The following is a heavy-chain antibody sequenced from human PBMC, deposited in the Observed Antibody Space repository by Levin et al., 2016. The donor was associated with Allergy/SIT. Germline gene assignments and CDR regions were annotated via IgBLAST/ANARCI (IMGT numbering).Heavy chain of an antibody. CDR2: IYFDGDR. D-gene: IGHD6-6*01. V-gene: IGHV2-5*02. CDR3: VHSERPARSSGGSRYYFNY. J-gene: IGHJ4*02. Sequence: SGPTLVKPTQTLTLTCTFSGFSLSTSGVGVGWIRQPPGKALEWLTLIYFDGDRRISPSLTTRLTITKDTSKNQVVLTMTNMDPVDTATYYCVHSERPARSSGGSRYYFNYWGQGALVTVSS. CDR1: GFSLSTSGVG.